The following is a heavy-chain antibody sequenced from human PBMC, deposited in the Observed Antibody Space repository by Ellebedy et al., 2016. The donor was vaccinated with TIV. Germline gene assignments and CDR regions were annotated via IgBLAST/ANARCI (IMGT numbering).Heavy chain of an antibody. J-gene: IGHJ6*02. CDR2: IYHTGTT. V-gene: IGHV4-59*02. Sequence: MPGGSLRLSCSISGGSVDTYFWSWVRQSPEKGLEWIGYIYHTGTTNYNPSLESRVTISLDTSRRQFSLRLSSVTAADTAVYFCARGPSSPFYGMDVWGQGTTVTVSS. CDR3: ARGPSSPFYGMDV. CDR1: GGSVDTYF.